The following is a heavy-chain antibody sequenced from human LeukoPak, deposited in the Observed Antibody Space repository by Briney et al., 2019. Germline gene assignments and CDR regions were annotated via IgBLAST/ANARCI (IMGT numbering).Heavy chain of an antibody. CDR2: IYYSGST. V-gene: IGHV4-39*01. CDR1: GGSISSSSYY. CDR3: ARAGTTGTLNWFDP. Sequence: SETLSLTCTVSGGSISSSSYYWGWIRQPPGKGLEWIGSIYYSGSTYYNPSLKSRVTISVDTSKNQFSLKLSSVTAADTAVYYCARAGTTGTLNWFDPWGQGTLVTVSS. J-gene: IGHJ5*02. D-gene: IGHD1-1*01.